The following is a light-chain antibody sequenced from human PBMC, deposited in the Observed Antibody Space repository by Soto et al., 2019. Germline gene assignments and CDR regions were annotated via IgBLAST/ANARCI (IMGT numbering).Light chain of an antibody. CDR3: QQFDNLPLT. J-gene: IGKJ4*01. Sequence: DIQMTQSPSSLSASVGDRVTITCQARQDISNYLNWYQQKPGKAPKLLIYDASNLETGVPSRFSGSGSGTDFTFTISSLQPEYIATYSCQQFDNLPLTFGGGTKVEIK. CDR1: QDISNY. CDR2: DAS. V-gene: IGKV1-33*01.